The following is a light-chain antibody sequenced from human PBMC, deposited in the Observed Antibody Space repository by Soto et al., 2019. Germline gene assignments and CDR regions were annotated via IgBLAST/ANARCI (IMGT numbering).Light chain of an antibody. J-gene: IGKJ1*01. CDR3: QQYNSYST. CDR1: QSISSW. V-gene: IGKV1-5*01. CDR2: AAS. Sequence: DIQMTQSPSTLSASVGDRVTITCRASQSISSWLAWYQQKPGKAPKLLIYAASSLESGVPSRFIGSGSGSEFTLTISSLQHDDFATYYCQQYNSYSTFGQGTKVEIK.